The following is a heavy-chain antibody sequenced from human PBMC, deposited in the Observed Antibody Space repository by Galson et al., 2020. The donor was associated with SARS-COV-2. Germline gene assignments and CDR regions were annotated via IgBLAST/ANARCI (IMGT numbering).Heavy chain of an antibody. Sequence: ASETLSLTCTVSGGSISSSSYYWGWIRQPPGKGLEWIGSIYHSGSTYYNPSLKSRVTISVDTSKNQFSLKLSSVTAADTAVYYCARDPDGDYAYWGQGTLVTVSS. J-gene: IGHJ4*02. CDR3: ARDPDGDYAY. CDR2: IYHSGST. CDR1: GGSISSSSYY. D-gene: IGHD4-17*01. V-gene: IGHV4-39*07.